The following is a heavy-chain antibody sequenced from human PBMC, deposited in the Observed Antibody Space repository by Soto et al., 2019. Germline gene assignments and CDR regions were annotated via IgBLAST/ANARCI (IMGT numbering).Heavy chain of an antibody. D-gene: IGHD2-2*02. J-gene: IGHJ4*02. CDR3: ARGSCSSTSCYKEYSFDL. V-gene: IGHV1-69*01. Sequence: QVQLVQSGAEVKKPGSSVKVSCKASGGTFSGYAISWVRQAPGQGLEWMGEIIPMFGTSNYAQKFQGRVTITADESTSKAYMELSSLRSEDTAVYYCARGSCSSTSCYKEYSFDLWGQGTLVTVSS. CDR1: GGTFSGYA. CDR2: IIPMFGTS.